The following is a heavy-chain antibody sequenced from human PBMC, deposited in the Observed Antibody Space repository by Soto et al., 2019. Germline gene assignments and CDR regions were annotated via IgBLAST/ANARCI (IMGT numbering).Heavy chain of an antibody. D-gene: IGHD1-26*01. V-gene: IGHV3-11*06. CDR3: ARAQWELDY. CDR1: GFTFSDYY. Sequence: PXGSLRLSCAASGFTFSDYYMSWIRQAPGKGLEWVSFISTTGSFTNYADSLKGRFTISRDNAKNSLYLQINSLRGDDTAVYYCARAQWELDYWGQGTLVTVPS. J-gene: IGHJ4*02. CDR2: ISTTGSFT.